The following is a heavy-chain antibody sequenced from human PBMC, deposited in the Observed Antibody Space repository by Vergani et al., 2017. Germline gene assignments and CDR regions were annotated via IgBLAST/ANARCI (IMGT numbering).Heavy chain of an antibody. Sequence: EVQLVESGGGLVQPGGSLRLSCAASGFTFSSYSMNWVRQAPGKGLEWVSYISSSSSTIYYADSVKGRFTISRDNAKNSLYLQMNSLRAEDTAVYYCAGDWSTYCDSGWFDPWGQGTLVTVSS. CDR2: ISSSSSTI. V-gene: IGHV3-48*01. D-gene: IGHD3-22*01. J-gene: IGHJ5*02. CDR1: GFTFSSYS. CDR3: AGDWSTYCDSGWFDP.